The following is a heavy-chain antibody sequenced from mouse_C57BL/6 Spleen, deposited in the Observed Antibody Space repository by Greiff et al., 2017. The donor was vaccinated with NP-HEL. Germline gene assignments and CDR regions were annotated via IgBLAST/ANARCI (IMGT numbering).Heavy chain of an antibody. Sequence: VQLQQPGAELVMPGASVKLSCKASGYTFTSYWMHWVKQRPGQGLEWIGEIDPSDSYTNYNQKFKGKSTLTVDKSFSTAYMQLSSLTSEDSAVYYCARAYYYGSSYYFDYWGQGTTLTVSS. D-gene: IGHD1-1*01. CDR3: ARAYYYGSSYYFDY. J-gene: IGHJ2*01. CDR2: IDPSDSYT. CDR1: GYTFTSYW. V-gene: IGHV1-69*01.